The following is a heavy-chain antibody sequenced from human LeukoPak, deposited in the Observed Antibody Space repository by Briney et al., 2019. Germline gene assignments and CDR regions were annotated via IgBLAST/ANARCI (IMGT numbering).Heavy chain of an antibody. CDR2: IYYSGST. CDR3: ARASRTGDPMGPINWFDP. D-gene: IGHD7-27*01. Sequence: SETLSLTCTVSGGSISSGDYYWSWIRQPPGKGLEWIGYIYYSGSTYYNPSLKSRVTISVDTSKNQFSLKLSSVTAADTAVYYCARASRTGDPMGPINWFDPWGQGTLVTVSS. J-gene: IGHJ5*02. V-gene: IGHV4-30-4*01. CDR1: GGSISSGDYY.